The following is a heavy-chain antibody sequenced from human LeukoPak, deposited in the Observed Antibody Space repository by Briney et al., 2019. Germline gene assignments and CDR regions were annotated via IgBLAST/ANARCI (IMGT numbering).Heavy chain of an antibody. CDR3: ARVYSSSWYYFDY. Sequence: GGALRLSCAASGFTVSGNYMSWVRQAPGKGLEWVSVIYSGGSTYYADSVKGRFTISRDNSKNTLDLQMNSLRAEDTAVYYCARVYSSSWYYFDYWGQGTLVIVSS. CDR1: GFTVSGNY. J-gene: IGHJ4*02. CDR2: IYSGGST. D-gene: IGHD6-13*01. V-gene: IGHV3-66*02.